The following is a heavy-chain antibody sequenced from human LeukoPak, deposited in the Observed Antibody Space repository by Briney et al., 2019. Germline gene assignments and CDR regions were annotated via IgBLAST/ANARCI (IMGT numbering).Heavy chain of an antibody. V-gene: IGHV3-30*04. D-gene: IGHD3-10*01. CDR1: GFTFSSYA. Sequence: CXASGFTFSSYAMHWVRQAPGKGLEWVALISYDGSYKYYADSVKGRFTISRDNSKNTLYLQMNSLRAEDTAVYYCARWSGETAFDYWGQGTLVTVSP. CDR3: ARWSGETAFDY. CDR2: ISYDGSYK. J-gene: IGHJ4*02.